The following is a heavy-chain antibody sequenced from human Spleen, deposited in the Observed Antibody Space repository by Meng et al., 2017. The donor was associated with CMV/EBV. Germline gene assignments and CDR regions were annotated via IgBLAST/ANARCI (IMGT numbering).Heavy chain of an antibody. V-gene: IGHV4-34*01. D-gene: IGHD6-6*01. CDR2: INHSGST. CDR1: GGSFSGYY. J-gene: IGHJ4*02. Sequence: SETLSLTCAVYGGSFSGYYWSWIRQPPGKGLEWIGEINHSGSTNYNPSLKSRVTISVDTSKNQFSLKLSSVTAADTAVYYCAKDGRGSSGAYYFDYWGQGTLVTVSS. CDR3: AKDGRGSSGAYYFDY.